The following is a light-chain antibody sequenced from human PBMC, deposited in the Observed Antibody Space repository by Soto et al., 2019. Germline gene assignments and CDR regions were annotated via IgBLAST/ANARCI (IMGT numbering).Light chain of an antibody. Sequence: QSALTQPPSASGSPGQSVTISCTGTSSDVGGYKYVSWYQQHPGKAPKLMIFEVNKRPSGVPDRFSGSKSGNTASLTVSGLQGEDEADYYCSSYAGINNVGVFGTGTKLTVL. V-gene: IGLV2-8*01. CDR1: SSDVGGYKY. CDR2: EVN. J-gene: IGLJ1*01. CDR3: SSYAGINNVGV.